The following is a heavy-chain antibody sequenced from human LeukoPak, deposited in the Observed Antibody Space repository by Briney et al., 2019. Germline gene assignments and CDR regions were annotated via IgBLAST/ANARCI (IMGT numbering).Heavy chain of an antibody. CDR2: INHSGST. Sequence: SETLSLTCAVYGGSFSGYYWSWIRQPPGKGLEWIGEINHSGSTNYNPSLKSRVTISVDTSKTQFSLKLSSVTAADTAVYYCARGRDGSVDTAMVTEPSYYYMDVWGRGSLVTVSS. D-gene: IGHD5-18*01. V-gene: IGHV4-34*01. CDR3: ARGRDGSVDTAMVTEPSYYYMDV. J-gene: IGHJ2*01. CDR1: GGSFSGYY.